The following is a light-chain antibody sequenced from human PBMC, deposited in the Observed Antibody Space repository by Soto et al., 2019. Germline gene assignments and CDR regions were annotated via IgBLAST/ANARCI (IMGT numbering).Light chain of an antibody. J-gene: IGKJ1*01. CDR1: QGVISN. CDR2: GAS. V-gene: IGKV3-15*01. Sequence: EIVMTQSPATLSVSPGEIATLSGRASQGVISNLAFYQQKPGQAPRLLIYGASTRATGSPARFSGSGSVTAFTPTISSLEPEDFSVYYCQQYHNWPPWTFGQGTKVDIK. CDR3: QQYHNWPPWT.